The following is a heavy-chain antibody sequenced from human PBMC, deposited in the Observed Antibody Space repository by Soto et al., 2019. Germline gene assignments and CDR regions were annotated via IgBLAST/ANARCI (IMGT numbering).Heavy chain of an antibody. Sequence: SETLSLTCAVSGGSISSGGYSWSWIRQPPGKGLEWIGYIYHSGSTYYDPSLKSRVTISVDRSKNQFSLKLSSVTAADTAVYYCARDRNDLPDYWGQGTLVTVSS. CDR3: ARDRNDLPDY. D-gene: IGHD3-16*01. V-gene: IGHV4-30-2*01. CDR2: IYHSGST. J-gene: IGHJ4*02. CDR1: GGSISSGGYS.